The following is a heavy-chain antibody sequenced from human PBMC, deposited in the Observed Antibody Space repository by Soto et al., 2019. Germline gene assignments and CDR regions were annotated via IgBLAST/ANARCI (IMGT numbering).Heavy chain of an antibody. CDR3: AKKTIFEGPGYYFDY. Sequence: GGSLRLSCTTSGFTFNSYSMTWVRQAPGKGLEWVSSIGPSGGDTYYADSVKGRFTISRDNSKNTLYLQMNILSAEDTAVYYCAKKTIFEGPGYYFDYWGQGTLVTVSS. CDR1: GFTFNSYS. V-gene: IGHV3-23*01. CDR2: IGPSGGDT. D-gene: IGHD3-3*01. J-gene: IGHJ4*01.